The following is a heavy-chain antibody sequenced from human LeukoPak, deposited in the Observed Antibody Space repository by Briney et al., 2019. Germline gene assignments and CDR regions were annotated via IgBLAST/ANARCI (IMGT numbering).Heavy chain of an antibody. V-gene: IGHV3-21*01. Sequence: GSLRLSCAASGFTFSRYSMKWVRQAPGKGLEWVSFIGSSSSYIYYADSVKGRFTISRDNAKNSLYLQMNSLRAEDTAVYYCARDVGSGSYSASDYWGQGTLVTVSS. CDR2: IGSSSSYI. J-gene: IGHJ4*02. CDR1: GFTFSRYS. CDR3: ARDVGSGSYSASDY. D-gene: IGHD3-10*01.